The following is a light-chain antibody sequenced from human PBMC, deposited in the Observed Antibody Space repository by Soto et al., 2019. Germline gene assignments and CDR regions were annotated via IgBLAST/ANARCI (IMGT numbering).Light chain of an antibody. Sequence: QSVLTQPRSVSGSPGQSVTISCSGTDNDVGGYNFVSWYQQHPGKAPKLMVFDVSKRPSGVPGRFSGSKSGTTASLTISGLQAEDEADYYCSAWDDSLHVWLFGGGTKLTVL. V-gene: IGLV2-11*01. CDR2: DVS. J-gene: IGLJ3*02. CDR1: DNDVGGYNF. CDR3: SAWDDSLHVWL.